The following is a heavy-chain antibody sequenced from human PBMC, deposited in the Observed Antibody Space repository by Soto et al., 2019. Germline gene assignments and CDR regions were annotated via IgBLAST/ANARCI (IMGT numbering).Heavy chain of an antibody. CDR1: GFTFSSYS. V-gene: IGHV3-48*02. CDR3: ARDNADSYCYVTFDY. D-gene: IGHD5-18*01. Sequence: EVQLVESGGGLVQPGGSLRLSCAASGFTFSSYSMNWVRQAPGKGLEWVSYISSSSSTIYYADSVKGRFTISRDNAKNSLYLQMNSLRDEDTAVYYCARDNADSYCYVTFDYWGQGTLVTVSS. CDR2: ISSSSSTI. J-gene: IGHJ4*02.